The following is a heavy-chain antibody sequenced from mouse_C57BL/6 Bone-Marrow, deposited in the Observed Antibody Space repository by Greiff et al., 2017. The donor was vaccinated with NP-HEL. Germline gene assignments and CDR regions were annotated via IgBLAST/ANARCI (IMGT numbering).Heavy chain of an antibody. D-gene: IGHD1-1*01. V-gene: IGHV1-55*01. CDR2: INPGSGGT. CDR3: NYGGYFGY. Sequence: VQLQESGAELVKPGASVKMSCKASGYTFTSYCITWVKQRPGQGLEWIGDINPGSGGTNYNEKFKSKSTMTVDTTSNTAYMRLSSLTSADYAVYYCNYGGYFGYWGRGTTLTVTS. CDR1: GYTFTSYC. J-gene: IGHJ2*01.